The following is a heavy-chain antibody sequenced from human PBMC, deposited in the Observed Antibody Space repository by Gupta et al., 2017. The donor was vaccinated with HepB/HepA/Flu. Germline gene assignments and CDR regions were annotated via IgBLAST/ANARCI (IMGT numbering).Heavy chain of an antibody. CDR2: INPSGGST. CDR1: GYTFTSYY. J-gene: IGHJ4*02. V-gene: IGHV1-46*01. Sequence: QVQLVQSGAEVKKPGASVKVSCKASGYTFTSYYMHWVRQAPGQGLEWMGIINPSGGSTSYAQKFQGRVTMTRDTPTSTVYMELSSLRSEDTAVYYCARSTVNYDILTGYSHFDYWGQGTLVTVSS. CDR3: ARSTVNYDILTGYSHFDY. D-gene: IGHD3-9*01.